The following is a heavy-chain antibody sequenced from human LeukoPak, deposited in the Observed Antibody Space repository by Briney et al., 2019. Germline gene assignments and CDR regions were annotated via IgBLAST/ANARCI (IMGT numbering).Heavy chain of an antibody. CDR1: GGSITSYY. Sequence: SETLSLTCTVSGGSITSYYWSWIRQPPGKGLEWIGYIYYSGSTNYNPSLKSRVTISVDTSKSQFSLKLSSVTAADTAVYYCARENYYFDYWGQGTLVTVSS. V-gene: IGHV4-59*01. J-gene: IGHJ4*02. CDR3: ARENYYFDY. CDR2: IYYSGST.